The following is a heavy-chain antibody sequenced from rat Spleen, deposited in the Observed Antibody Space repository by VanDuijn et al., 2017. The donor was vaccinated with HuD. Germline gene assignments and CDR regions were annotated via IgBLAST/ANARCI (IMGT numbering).Heavy chain of an antibody. D-gene: IGHD1-2*01. Sequence: EVQLVESGGGLVQPGRSLKLSCAASGFTFSNYGMAWVRQAPTKGLEWVASISSDGGNTYYRNSVKGRFTISRDNAKSSLYLQMDSLRSEDTATYYCTTDGTIAAISGYVMDAWGQGVMVTVSS. J-gene: IGHJ2*01. CDR1: GFTFSNYG. V-gene: IGHV5-20*01. CDR2: ISSDGGNT. CDR3: TTDGTIAAISGYVMDA.